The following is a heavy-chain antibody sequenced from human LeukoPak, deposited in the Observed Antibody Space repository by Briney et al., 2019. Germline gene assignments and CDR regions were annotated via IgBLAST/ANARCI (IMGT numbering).Heavy chain of an antibody. CDR2: ISYDGSNK. J-gene: IGHJ5*02. D-gene: IGHD4-17*01. Sequence: GGSLRLSCAATGFTFCSYGMHWVRQAPGKGLEWVAVISYDGSNKYYADSVKGRFTISRDNSKTTLYLQMNSLRAEDTAVYYCAKDSYGDYPLGFDPWGQGTLVTVSS. CDR1: GFTFCSYG. V-gene: IGHV3-30*18. CDR3: AKDSYGDYPLGFDP.